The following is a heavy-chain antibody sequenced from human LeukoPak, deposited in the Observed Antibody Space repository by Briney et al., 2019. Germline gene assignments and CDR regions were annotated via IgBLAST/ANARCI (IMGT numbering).Heavy chain of an antibody. CDR1: GFTVSTNY. CDR3: AKVNYGDYRSYYGMDV. J-gene: IGHJ6*02. V-gene: IGHV3-66*01. Sequence: GGSLRLSCAASGFTVSTNYMSWVRQAPGKELEWVSVIYSGGSTYYADTVKGRFTISRDNSKNTLYLQMNSLRAEDTAVYYCAKVNYGDYRSYYGMDVWGQGTTVTVSS. D-gene: IGHD4-17*01. CDR2: IYSGGST.